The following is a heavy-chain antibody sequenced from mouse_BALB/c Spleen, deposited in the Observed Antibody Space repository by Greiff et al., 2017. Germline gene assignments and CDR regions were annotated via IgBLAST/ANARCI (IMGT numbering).Heavy chain of an antibody. CDR3: ARDILPDYYAMDY. Sequence: ESGPGLVKPSQSLSLTCSVTGYSITSGYYWNWIRQFPGNKLEWMGYISYDGSNNYNPSLKNRISITRDTSKNQFFLKLNSVTTEDTATYYCARDILPDYYAMDYWGQGTSVTVSS. V-gene: IGHV3-6*02. CDR1: GYSITSGYY. J-gene: IGHJ4*01. CDR2: ISYDGSN. D-gene: IGHD5-5*01.